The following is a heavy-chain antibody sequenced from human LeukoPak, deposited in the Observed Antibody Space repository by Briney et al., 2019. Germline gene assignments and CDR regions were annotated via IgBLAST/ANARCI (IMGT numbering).Heavy chain of an antibody. CDR1: GGSISSYF. V-gene: IGHV4-59*01. D-gene: IGHD2-2*01. Sequence: KPSETLSLTCTVSGGSISSYFWSWIRQPPGKGLEWIGFVYYSGSTHYNPSLESRVTISVDVSKNQFSLKLSSVTTADTAVYYCARDSGKCTTTSCSDYLDYWGQGTLVTVSS. CDR3: ARDSGKCTTTSCSDYLDY. CDR2: VYYSGST. J-gene: IGHJ4*02.